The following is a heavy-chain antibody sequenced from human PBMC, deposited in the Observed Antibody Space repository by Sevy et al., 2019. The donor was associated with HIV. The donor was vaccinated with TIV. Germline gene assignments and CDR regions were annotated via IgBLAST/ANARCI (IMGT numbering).Heavy chain of an antibody. CDR3: ARDHIPPRTIFGVVMRSDWFDP. Sequence: ASVKVSCKASGYTFTGYYMHWVRQAPGQGLEWMGRINPNSGGTNYAQKFQGRVTMTRDTSISTAYMELSRLGSDDPAVYYYARDHIPPRTIFGVVMRSDWFDPWGQGTLVTVSS. D-gene: IGHD3-3*01. CDR2: INPNSGGT. J-gene: IGHJ5*02. CDR1: GYTFTGYY. V-gene: IGHV1-2*06.